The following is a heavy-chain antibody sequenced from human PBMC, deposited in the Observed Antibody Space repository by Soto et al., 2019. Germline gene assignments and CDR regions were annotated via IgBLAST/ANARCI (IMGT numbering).Heavy chain of an antibody. D-gene: IGHD3-9*01. CDR2: IYHSGST. V-gene: IGHV4-34*01. CDR1: GGSFSGYY. CDR3: ASAYDILTGYYKVSNWFDP. Sequence: SETLSLTCAVYGGSFSGYYWSWIRQPPGKGLEWIGDIYHSGSTNYNPSLKSRVTISVDTSKNQFSLKLSSMTAADTAVYYCASAYDILTGYYKVSNWFDPWGQGTLVTVSS. J-gene: IGHJ5*02.